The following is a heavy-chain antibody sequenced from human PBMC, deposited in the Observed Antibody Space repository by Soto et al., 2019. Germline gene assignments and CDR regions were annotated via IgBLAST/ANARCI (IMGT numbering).Heavy chain of an antibody. Sequence: HEQLVQSGAEVKKPGSSVKVSCKASGGLFSSYPISWVRQVPGQGIEWMGGIIPVFQTAYYTQSFQGRVTITADESTNTAYMGLSSLRSEDTAIYYCARGGSGYTWFNEFWGQGTLVTVSS. CDR2: IIPVFQTA. D-gene: IGHD3-22*01. CDR1: GGLFSSYP. J-gene: IGHJ4*02. V-gene: IGHV1-69*01. CDR3: ARGGSGYTWFNEF.